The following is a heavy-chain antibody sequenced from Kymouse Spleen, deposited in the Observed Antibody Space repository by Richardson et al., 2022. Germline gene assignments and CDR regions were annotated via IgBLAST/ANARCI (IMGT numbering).Heavy chain of an antibody. V-gene: IGHV3-21*03. CDR2: ISSSSSYI. D-gene: IGHD3-10*01. J-gene: IGHJ6*02. CDR1: GFTFSSYS. CDR3: ARARGVIIRYYGMDV. Sequence: EVQLVESGGGLVKPGGSLRLSCAASGFTFSSYSMNWVRQAPGKGLEWVSSISSSSSYIYYADSVKGRFTISRDNAKNSLYLQMNSLRAEDTAVYYCARARGVIIRYYGMDVWGQGTTVTVSS.